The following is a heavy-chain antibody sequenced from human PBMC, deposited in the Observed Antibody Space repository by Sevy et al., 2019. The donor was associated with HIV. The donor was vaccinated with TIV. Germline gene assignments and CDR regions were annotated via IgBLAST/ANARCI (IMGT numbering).Heavy chain of an antibody. CDR3: ARGDYYGSLYYFDY. J-gene: IGHJ4*02. V-gene: IGHV3-21*06. CDR2: ISSASSYI. D-gene: IGHD3-10*01. CDR1: GFTFNYHF. Sequence: GGSLRLSCAVSGFTFNYHFMNWVRQLPGKGLEWVSYISSASSYINYSDSVKGRFTISRDNAKNLVFLEMNNLRPEDTAVYFCARGDYYGSLYYFDYWGQGTLVTVSS.